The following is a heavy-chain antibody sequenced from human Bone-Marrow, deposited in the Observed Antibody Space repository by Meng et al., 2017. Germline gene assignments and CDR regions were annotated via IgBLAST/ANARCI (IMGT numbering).Heavy chain of an antibody. CDR1: GYTFTSYD. CDR2: MNPNSGNT. J-gene: IGHJ5*02. CDR3: ARAPRESWFDP. Sequence: ASVKVSCKASGYTFTSYDINWVRQATGQGLEWMGWMNPNSGNTGYAQKFQGRVTMTRNTSISTAYMELSRLRSDDTAVYYCARAPRESWFDPWGQGTLVTVSS. V-gene: IGHV1-8*01.